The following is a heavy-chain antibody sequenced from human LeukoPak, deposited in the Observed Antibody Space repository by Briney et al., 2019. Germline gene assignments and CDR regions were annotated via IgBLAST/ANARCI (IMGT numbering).Heavy chain of an antibody. J-gene: IGHJ3*02. CDR3: ARTVRQWLANDAFVI. CDR2: IYSSGST. V-gene: IGHV4-59*01. CDR1: GGSISDYY. D-gene: IGHD6-19*01. Sequence: SETLSLTCTVSGGSISDYYWTWMRQPPGKGLEWIGYIYSSGSTNYNPSLKSRVTMSVDTSKNQFSLRLNSVSAADTAVYYCARTVRQWLANDAFVIWGQGTKVTVSS.